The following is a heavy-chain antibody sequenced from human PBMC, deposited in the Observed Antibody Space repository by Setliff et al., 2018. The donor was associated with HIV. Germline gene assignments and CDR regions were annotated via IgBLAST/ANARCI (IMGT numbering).Heavy chain of an antibody. V-gene: IGHV3-30-3*01. Sequence: GGSLRLSCVVSGFTFRNYAMHWVRQAPGTGLQCMAVISTDGSEKYYADSVKGRFTISRDNSKSSVSLQMNSLRAEDTAVYYCARSVIGYYYYGMDVWGQGTLVTVSS. D-gene: IGHD3-10*01. CDR2: ISTDGSEK. J-gene: IGHJ6*02. CDR3: ARSVIGYYYYGMDV. CDR1: GFTFRNYA.